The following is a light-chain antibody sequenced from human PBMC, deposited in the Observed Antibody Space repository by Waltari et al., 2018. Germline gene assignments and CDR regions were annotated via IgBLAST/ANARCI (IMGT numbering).Light chain of an antibody. CDR2: EVI. CDR1: SSDVDRYNY. V-gene: IGLV2-11*01. J-gene: IGLJ3*02. Sequence: QSALIQPRSVSGSPGQSVTISCTGSSSDVDRYNYVSWYQQHSGKAPKLIIYEVIERPSGVPDRFSGSKSGDTASLTISGLQAEDEADYYCCSYAGSHSWVFGGGTKLTVL. CDR3: CSYAGSHSWV.